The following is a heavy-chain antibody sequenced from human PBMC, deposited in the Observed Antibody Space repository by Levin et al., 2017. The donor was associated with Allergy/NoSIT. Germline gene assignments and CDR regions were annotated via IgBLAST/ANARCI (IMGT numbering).Heavy chain of an antibody. J-gene: IGHJ4*02. CDR3: ARGGWYHDY. V-gene: IGHV1-8*01. D-gene: IGHD2-15*01. CDR2: INPNSGNT. CDR1: GYTFTSYD. Sequence: GESLKISCKASGYTFTSYDINWVRQATGQGLEWMGWINPNSGNTGFAQTFQGRVTITRNTSISTAYMELSSLRAEDTAVYYCARGGWYHDYWGKGTLVTVSS.